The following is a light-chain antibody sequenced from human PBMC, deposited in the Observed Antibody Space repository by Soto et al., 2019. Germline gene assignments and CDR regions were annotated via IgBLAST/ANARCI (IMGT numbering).Light chain of an antibody. Sequence: QSVLTQPPSVSAAPGQKVTISCSGSSSDIGRHHVSWYQQLPGTAPKLLIYENTKRPSGIPDRFSGSKSGTSATLGITGLQTGDEADYYCGTCDVSLSRVFGTGTKVTVL. V-gene: IGLV1-51*02. CDR2: ENT. J-gene: IGLJ1*01. CDR3: GTCDVSLSRV. CDR1: SSDIGRHH.